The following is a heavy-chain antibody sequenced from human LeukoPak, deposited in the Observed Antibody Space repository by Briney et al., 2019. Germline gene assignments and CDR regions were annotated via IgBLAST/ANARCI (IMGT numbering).Heavy chain of an antibody. CDR2: IIPIFGTA. J-gene: IGHJ4*02. V-gene: IGHV1-69*13. D-gene: IGHD2-2*01. CDR1: GGTFSSYA. CDR3: ARCSSTSCHTIGFDY. Sequence: ASVKVSCKASGGTFSSYAISWVRQAPGQGLEWLGGIIPIFGTANYAQKFQGRVTITADESTSTAYMELSSLRSEDTAVYYCARCSSTSCHTIGFDYWGQGTLVTVSS.